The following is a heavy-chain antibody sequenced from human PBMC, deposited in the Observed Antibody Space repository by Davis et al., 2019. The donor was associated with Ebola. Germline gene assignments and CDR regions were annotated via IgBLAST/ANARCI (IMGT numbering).Heavy chain of an antibody. Sequence: GSLRLSCTVSGASISRTTNYYWGWLRQSPGKGLEWIGSIYYSGNTYYSPSLRSRVTMSVDSSKNQFSLELSSVTAADTAIYYCARRNYYYENFWGQGILVTVSS. J-gene: IGHJ4*02. CDR2: IYYSGNT. D-gene: IGHD3-22*01. V-gene: IGHV4-39*01. CDR3: ARRNYYYENF. CDR1: GASISRTTNYY.